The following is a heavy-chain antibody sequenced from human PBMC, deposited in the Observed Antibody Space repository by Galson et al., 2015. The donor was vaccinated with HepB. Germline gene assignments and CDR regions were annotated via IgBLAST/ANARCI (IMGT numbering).Heavy chain of an antibody. CDR3: ARVYDSSSADLDY. Sequence: SETLSLTCTVSGASNSSYYWNWIRQPPGKGLEWIGYISYSGSPNYNPSLKSRVPISTNTSKNQFSLNLSSVTAADTAVYYCARVYDSSSADLDYWGQGTLVTVSS. CDR1: GASNSSYY. J-gene: IGHJ4*02. D-gene: IGHD6-6*01. V-gene: IGHV4-59*01. CDR2: ISYSGSP.